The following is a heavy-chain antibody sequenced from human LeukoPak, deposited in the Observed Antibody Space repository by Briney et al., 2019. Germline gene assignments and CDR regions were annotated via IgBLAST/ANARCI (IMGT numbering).Heavy chain of an antibody. V-gene: IGHV3-48*01. D-gene: IGHD3-9*01. Sequence: PGGSLRLSCAASRFTFSTYSMNWVRQAPGKGLEWVSYISSTSSTIYYADSVKGRFTISRDNSKNTLYLQMNSLRAEDTAVYYCARGIEGYFDWLLPYYYYYYMDVWGKGTTVTVSS. J-gene: IGHJ6*03. CDR3: ARGIEGYFDWLLPYYYYYYMDV. CDR2: ISSTSSTI. CDR1: RFTFSTYS.